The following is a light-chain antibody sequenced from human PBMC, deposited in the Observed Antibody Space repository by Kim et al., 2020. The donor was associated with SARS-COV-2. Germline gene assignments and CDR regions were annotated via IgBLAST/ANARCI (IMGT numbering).Light chain of an antibody. J-gene: IGLJ3*02. V-gene: IGLV3-27*01. CDR1: VLAKKY. Sequence: VSPGQTARITCSGDVLAKKYARWFQQKPGQAPVLVIYKDSERPSGIRERFSGSSSGTTVTLTISGAQVEDEADYYCYSAADNNLGVFGGGTQLTVL. CDR2: KDS. CDR3: YSAADNNLGV.